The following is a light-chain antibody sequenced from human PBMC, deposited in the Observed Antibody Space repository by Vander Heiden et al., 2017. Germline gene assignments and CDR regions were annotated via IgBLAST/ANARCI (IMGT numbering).Light chain of an antibody. CDR3: QQSYSTPLYT. CDR1: QSISSY. J-gene: IGKJ2*01. Sequence: DIQMTQSPSFLSASVGARVTITCRASQSISSYLNWYQQRPGKAPKLLIYAASSLQSGVPSRFSGSGSGTDFTLTISSLQPEDFATYYCQQSYSTPLYTFGQGTKLEIK. CDR2: AAS. V-gene: IGKV1-39*01.